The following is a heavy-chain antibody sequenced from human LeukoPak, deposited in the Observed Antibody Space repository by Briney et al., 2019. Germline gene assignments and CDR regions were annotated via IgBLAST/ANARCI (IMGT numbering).Heavy chain of an antibody. CDR1: GFTFSSYW. D-gene: IGHD3-22*01. J-gene: IGHJ4*02. CDR2: ISSSGNAI. Sequence: PGGSLRLSCAASGFTFSSYWMNWVRQAPGKGLEWISYISSSGNAIFYSDSVKGRFTISRDNAKNSLHLQMNSLRVEDTAVYYCVRGGGRGDYNERYYFDYWGQGTLVTVSS. V-gene: IGHV3-48*04. CDR3: VRGGGRGDYNERYYFDY.